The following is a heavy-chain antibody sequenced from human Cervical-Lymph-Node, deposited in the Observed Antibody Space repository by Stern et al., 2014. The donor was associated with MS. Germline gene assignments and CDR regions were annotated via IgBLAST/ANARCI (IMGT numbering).Heavy chain of an antibody. J-gene: IGHJ1*01. D-gene: IGHD4-23*01. CDR3: AREGGNTAEYFQH. CDR2: IWYDGSNK. Sequence: VQLVQSGGGVVQPGRSLRLACAASGFTFSRYGMHWVRQAPGKGMAWVAVIWYDGSNKYYADSVQGRFTISRDNSKNTLYLQMNSLRAEDTAVYYCAREGGNTAEYFQHWGQGTLVTVSS. V-gene: IGHV3-33*01. CDR1: GFTFSRYG.